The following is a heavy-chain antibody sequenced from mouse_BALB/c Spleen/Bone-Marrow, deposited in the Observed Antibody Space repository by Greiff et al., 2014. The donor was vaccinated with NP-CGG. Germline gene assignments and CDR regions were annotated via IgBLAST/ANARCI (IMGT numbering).Heavy chain of an antibody. Sequence: DVMLVESGGDLVKPGGSLKLSCAASGFTFSNYGMSWVRQTPGKRLEWVATISSDGSYTYYPDSVKGRFTISRDNAKNPQYLQMSSMKSEDTAMYDCARRDGGPMDYWGQGTSVTVSS. CDR2: ISSDGSYT. J-gene: IGHJ4*01. CDR1: GFTFSNYG. CDR3: ARRDGGPMDY. V-gene: IGHV5-6*02. D-gene: IGHD2-3*01.